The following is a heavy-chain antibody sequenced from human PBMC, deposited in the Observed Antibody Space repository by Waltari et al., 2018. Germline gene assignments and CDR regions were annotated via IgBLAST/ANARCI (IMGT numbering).Heavy chain of an antibody. CDR3: ASLVYGDYDY. D-gene: IGHD4-17*01. Sequence: QLQLQESGPGLVKPSETLSLTCTVSGGPISSRSYYWGWIRQPPGKGLEWIGSIYYSGSTYYNPSLKSRVTISVDTSKNQFSLKLSSVTAADTAVYYCASLVYGDYDYWGQGTLVTVSS. V-gene: IGHV4-39*01. J-gene: IGHJ4*02. CDR1: GGPISSRSYY. CDR2: IYYSGST.